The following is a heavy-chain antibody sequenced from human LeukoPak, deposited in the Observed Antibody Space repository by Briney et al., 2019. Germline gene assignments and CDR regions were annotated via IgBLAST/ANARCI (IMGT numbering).Heavy chain of an antibody. CDR3: AKDSSGDYYYYGMDV. Sequence: GGSLRLSCAASGFTFSSYAMSWVRQAPGKGLEWVSVISGSGGSTYYADSVKGRFTISRDNSKNTLYLQMNSLRAEDTAVYYCAKDSSGDYYYYGMDVWGKGTTVTVSS. D-gene: IGHD3-10*01. CDR2: ISGSGGST. CDR1: GFTFSSYA. V-gene: IGHV3-23*01. J-gene: IGHJ6*04.